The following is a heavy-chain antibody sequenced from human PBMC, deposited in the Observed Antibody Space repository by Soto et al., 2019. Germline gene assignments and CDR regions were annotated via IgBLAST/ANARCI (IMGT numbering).Heavy chain of an antibody. CDR2: ISAYNGNT. D-gene: IGHD3-3*01. Sequence: QVKLVQSGAEVKKPGASVKVSCKASGYTFTSYGISWVRKAPGQGLEWMGWISAYNGNTNYAQKFQGRVTMTTDTSTSTAYMELRSLRSNDTAVYYCARTLNEWLLGLDWGQGTLVTVSS. CDR3: ARTLNEWLLGLD. V-gene: IGHV1-18*01. CDR1: GYTFTSYG. J-gene: IGHJ4*02.